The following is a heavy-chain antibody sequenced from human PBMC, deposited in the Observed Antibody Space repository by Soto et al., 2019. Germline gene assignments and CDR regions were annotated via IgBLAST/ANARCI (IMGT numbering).Heavy chain of an antibody. CDR3: GGGRGFLEWSHQFDP. CDR2: VIPALGTA. D-gene: IGHD3-3*01. Sequence: QVQLVQSGAEVQKPGSSVKVSCKASGGTFNRNGITWVRQAPGQGLEWMGGVIPALGTAKYAPNYQDRGKITANETTSNSHMQFSSLRYEDTAVYYCGGGRGFLEWSHQFDPWGQGTLVTVSS. V-gene: IGHV1-69*01. J-gene: IGHJ5*02. CDR1: GGTFNRNG.